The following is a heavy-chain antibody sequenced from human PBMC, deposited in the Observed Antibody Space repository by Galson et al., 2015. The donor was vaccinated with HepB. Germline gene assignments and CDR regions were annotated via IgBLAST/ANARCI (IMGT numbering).Heavy chain of an antibody. CDR2: INAGNGNT. J-gene: IGHJ4*02. CDR1: GYTFTSYA. CDR3: ARDGAAAGDFDY. Sequence: SVKVSCKASGYTFTSYAMHWVRQAPGQRLEWMGWINAGNGNTKYSQKFQGRVTITRDTSASTAYMELSSLRSEDTAVYYCARDGAAAGDFDYWGQGTLVTVSS. V-gene: IGHV1-3*01. D-gene: IGHD6-13*01.